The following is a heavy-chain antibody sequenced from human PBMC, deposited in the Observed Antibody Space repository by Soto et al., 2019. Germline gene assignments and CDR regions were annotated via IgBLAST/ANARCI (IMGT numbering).Heavy chain of an antibody. CDR2: IDWDDDK. V-gene: IGHV2-70*01. CDR1: GFSLSTSGMC. Sequence: SGPTLVNPTQTLTLTCTFSGFSLSTSGMCVSWIRQPPGKALEWLALIDWDDDKYYSTSLKTRLTISKDTSKDQVVLTMTNMDPVDTATYYCARNPRYYDFWSGQYYYYYGMDVWGQGTTVTVSS. CDR3: ARNPRYYDFWSGQYYYYYGMDV. D-gene: IGHD3-3*01. J-gene: IGHJ6*02.